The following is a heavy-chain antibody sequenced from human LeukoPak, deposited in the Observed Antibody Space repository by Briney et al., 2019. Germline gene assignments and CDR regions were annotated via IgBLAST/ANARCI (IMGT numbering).Heavy chain of an antibody. D-gene: IGHD1/OR15-1a*01. CDR2: INHSGST. Sequence: SETLSLTCAVYGGSFSGYYWSWIRQPPGKGLEWIGEINHSGSTNYNPSLKSRVTISVDTSKNQFSLKVTSVTAADTAIYYCARRGPGEHLFDFWGQGIPVTVSS. J-gene: IGHJ4*02. CDR3: ARRGPGEHLFDF. V-gene: IGHV4-34*01. CDR1: GGSFSGYY.